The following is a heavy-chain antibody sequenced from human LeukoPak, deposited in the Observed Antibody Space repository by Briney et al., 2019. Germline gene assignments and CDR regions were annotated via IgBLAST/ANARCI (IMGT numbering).Heavy chain of an antibody. CDR3: STGPGHAFDI. D-gene: IGHD1-14*01. Sequence: QSGGSLRLSCAASGLTFSSYWMHWVRQAPGKGLVWVSRINSDGSSTSYADSVKGRFTISRDNAKNTLYLQMNSLRAEDTAVYYCSTGPGHAFDIWGRGTMVTVSS. CDR1: GLTFSSYW. J-gene: IGHJ3*02. V-gene: IGHV3-74*01. CDR2: INSDGSST.